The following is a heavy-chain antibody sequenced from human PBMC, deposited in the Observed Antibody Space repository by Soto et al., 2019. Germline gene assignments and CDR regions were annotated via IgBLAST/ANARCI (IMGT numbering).Heavy chain of an antibody. CDR3: ATDMQKLPQYTDLPYGSGSYSSFDC. Sequence: ASVKVSCKVSGSTLTELSMHWVRQAPGKGLEWMGGFDPEDGETIYAQKFQGRVTMTEDTSTDTAYMELSSLRSEDTAVYYCATDMQKLPQYTDLPYGSGSYSSFDCWGQGTLVTSPQ. D-gene: IGHD3-10*01. V-gene: IGHV1-24*01. CDR2: FDPEDGET. J-gene: IGHJ4*02. CDR1: GSTLTELS.